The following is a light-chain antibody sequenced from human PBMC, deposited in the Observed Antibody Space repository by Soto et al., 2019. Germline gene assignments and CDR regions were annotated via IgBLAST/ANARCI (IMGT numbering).Light chain of an antibody. CDR3: QQYKNWPLT. CDR2: GAS. J-gene: IGKJ3*01. CDR1: QSVSSN. V-gene: IGKV3D-15*01. Sequence: EIVMTQSPATLSVSPGERATLSCRASQSVSSNLSWYQQKPGQPPTLLIYGASIRATGIPARFSGSGSGTDFTLTISSLQYEDFAVYYCQQYKNWPLTFGPGTKVDIK.